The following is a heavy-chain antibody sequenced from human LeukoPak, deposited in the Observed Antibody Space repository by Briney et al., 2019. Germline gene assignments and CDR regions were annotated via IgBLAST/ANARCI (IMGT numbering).Heavy chain of an antibody. CDR3: ARSLIVASEDY. D-gene: IGHD3-22*01. Sequence: GGSLRLSCAASGFRFDSFYVGWIRHVPGKGLDYIALISASGAVPYYAESVEGRFTISRDNAKNSVSLQMNSLSADDTAIYYCARSLIVASEDYWGKGTQVTVSS. J-gene: IGHJ4*02. CDR1: GFRFDSFY. V-gene: IGHV3-11*04. CDR2: ISASGAVP.